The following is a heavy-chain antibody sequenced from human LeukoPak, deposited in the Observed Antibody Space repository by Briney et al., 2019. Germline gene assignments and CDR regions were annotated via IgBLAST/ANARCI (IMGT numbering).Heavy chain of an antibody. CDR3: AREHFDFWSGYYYFDY. D-gene: IGHD3-3*01. J-gene: IGHJ4*02. V-gene: IGHV4-61*02. Sequence: SQTLSLTCTVSGGSISSGSYYWSWIRQPAGKGLEWIGRIYTSGSTNYNPSLKSRVTISVDTSKNQFSLKLSSETAADTAVYYCAREHFDFWSGYYYFDYWGQGTLVTVSS. CDR1: GGSISSGSYY. CDR2: IYTSGST.